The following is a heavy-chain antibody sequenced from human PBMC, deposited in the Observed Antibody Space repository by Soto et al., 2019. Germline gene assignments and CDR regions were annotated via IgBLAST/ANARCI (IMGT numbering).Heavy chain of an antibody. Sequence: EVQLVESGGDLVQPGGSLRLSCAASGFTFTSYGMNWVRQAPGKGLEWLSYINSAFTDIYYADSVKGRFTISRDNAKNSLYLQMSSLSDEDTAVYYCARFRNFNYGAGSYYFDSWGQGTLVTVSS. CDR1: GFTFTSYG. CDR3: ARFRNFNYGAGSYYFDS. J-gene: IGHJ4*02. D-gene: IGHD3-10*01. V-gene: IGHV3-48*02. CDR2: INSAFTDI.